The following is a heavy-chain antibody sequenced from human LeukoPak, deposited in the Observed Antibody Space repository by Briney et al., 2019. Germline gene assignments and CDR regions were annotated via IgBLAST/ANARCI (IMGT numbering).Heavy chain of an antibody. CDR2: IYYSGST. D-gene: IGHD3-16*02. V-gene: IGHV4-31*03. CDR3: ARAPLSIMITFGGVIAPYYFDY. CDR1: GGSISSGGYY. Sequence: TLSLTCTVSGGSISSGGYYWSWIRQHPGKGLEWIGYIYYSGSTYYNPSLKSRVTISVDTSKNQFSLKLSSVTAAGTAVYYCARAPLSIMITFGGVIAPYYFDYWGQGTLVTVSS. J-gene: IGHJ4*02.